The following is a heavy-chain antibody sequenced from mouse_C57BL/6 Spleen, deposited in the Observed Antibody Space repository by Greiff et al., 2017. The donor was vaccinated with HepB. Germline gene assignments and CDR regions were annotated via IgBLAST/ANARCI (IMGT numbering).Heavy chain of an antibody. J-gene: IGHJ4*01. V-gene: IGHV5-17*01. Sequence: DVKLVESGGGLVKPGGSLKLSCAASGFTFSDYGMHWVRQAPEKGLEWVAYISSGSSTIYYADTVKGRFTISRDNAKNTLFLQMTSLRSEDTAMYDCARGRNYWAMDYGGQGTSVTVSS. CDR1: GFTFSDYG. CDR3: ARGRNYWAMDY. D-gene: IGHD2-1*01. CDR2: ISSGSSTI.